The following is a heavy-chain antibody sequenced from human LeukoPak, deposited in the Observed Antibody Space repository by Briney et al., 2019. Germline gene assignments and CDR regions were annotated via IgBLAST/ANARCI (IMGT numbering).Heavy chain of an antibody. J-gene: IGHJ4*02. CDR2: ISAYNGNT. CDR3: ARNNYYDSSGPFDY. CDR1: GYTFTSYC. Sequence: ASVKVSCKASGYTFTSYCISWVRQAPGQGLEWMGWISAYNGNTNYAQKLQGRVTMTTDTSTSTAYMELRSLRSDDTAVYYCARNNYYDSSGPFDYWGQGTLVTVSS. D-gene: IGHD3-22*01. V-gene: IGHV1-18*01.